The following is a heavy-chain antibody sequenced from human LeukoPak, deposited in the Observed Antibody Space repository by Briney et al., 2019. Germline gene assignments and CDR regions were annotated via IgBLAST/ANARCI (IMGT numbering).Heavy chain of an antibody. CDR1: GGSISSSSYY. Sequence: SETLSLTCTVSGGSISSSSYYWGWIRQPPGKGLEWIGSIYYSGSTYYNPSLKSRVTLSVDTSKNQFSLKLSSVTAADTAVYYCARGVRGQQLVYFYYYYMDVWGKGTTVTVSS. CDR2: IYYSGST. CDR3: ARGVRGQQLVYFYYYYMDV. J-gene: IGHJ6*03. V-gene: IGHV4-39*07. D-gene: IGHD6-13*01.